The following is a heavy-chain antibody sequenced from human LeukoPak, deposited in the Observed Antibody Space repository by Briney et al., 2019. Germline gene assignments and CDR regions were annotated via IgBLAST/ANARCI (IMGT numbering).Heavy chain of an antibody. CDR3: ARYSKHYNWNYNWFDP. Sequence: PSETLSLTCTVSGGSISSSSHYWGWIRQPPGKGLEWIGSIYYSGSTNYNPSLKSRVTISVDTSKNQFSLKLSSVTAADTAVYYCARYSKHYNWNYNWFDPWGQGTLVTVSS. V-gene: IGHV4-39*07. CDR1: GGSISSSSHY. J-gene: IGHJ5*02. CDR2: IYYSGST. D-gene: IGHD1-7*01.